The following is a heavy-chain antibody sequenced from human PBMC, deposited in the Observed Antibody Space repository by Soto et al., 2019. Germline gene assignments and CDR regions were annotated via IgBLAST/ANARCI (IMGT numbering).Heavy chain of an antibody. CDR1: GFTFSSYE. CDR2: ISSSGSTI. CDR3: AIVVPAAMAKPFDY. D-gene: IGHD2-2*01. Sequence: GGSLRLSCAASGFTFSSYEMNWVRQAPGKGLEWVSYISSSGSTIYYADSVKGRFTISRDNAKNSLYLQMTSLRAEDTAVYYCAIVVPAAMAKPFDYWGQGTLVTVSS. J-gene: IGHJ4*02. V-gene: IGHV3-48*03.